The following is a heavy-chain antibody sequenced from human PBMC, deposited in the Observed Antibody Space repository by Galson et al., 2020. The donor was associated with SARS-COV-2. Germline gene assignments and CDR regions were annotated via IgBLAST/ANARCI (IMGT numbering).Heavy chain of an antibody. J-gene: IGHJ4*02. V-gene: IGHV3-66*01. D-gene: IGHD6-25*01. Sequence: TGGSLRLSCAASGFTVSSNYMSWVRQAPGKGLEWVAVIYSGGSTYYADSVKSRFTISRDNSKNTLYLQMNSLRAEDTAVYYCARDGGVGGSLHCDSWGQGTLVTVSS. CDR1: GFTVSSNY. CDR2: IYSGGST. CDR3: ARDGGVGGSLHCDS.